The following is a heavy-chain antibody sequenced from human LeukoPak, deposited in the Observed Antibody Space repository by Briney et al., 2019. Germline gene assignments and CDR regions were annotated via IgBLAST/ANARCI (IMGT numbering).Heavy chain of an antibody. CDR1: GFTFSSYG. CDR2: ISSSSSYI. V-gene: IGHV3-21*04. Sequence: PGGSLRLSCAASGFTFSSYGMHWVRQAPGKGLEWVSSISSSSSYIYYADSVKGRFTISRDNAKNTLYLQMNSLRAEDTAIYYCVKDDVGQWLPGEYFQHWGQGTLVTVSS. J-gene: IGHJ1*01. CDR3: VKDDVGQWLPGEYFQH. D-gene: IGHD6-19*01.